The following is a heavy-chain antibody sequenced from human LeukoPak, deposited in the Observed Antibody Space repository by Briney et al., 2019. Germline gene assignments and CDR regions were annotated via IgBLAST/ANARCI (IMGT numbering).Heavy chain of an antibody. V-gene: IGHV4-59*01. CDR1: GGSISSYY. Sequence: PSETLSLTCTVSGGSISSYYWSWIRQPPGKGLEWIGYIYYSGSTNYNPSLKSRVTISVDTSKNQFSLKLSSVTAADTAVYYCARGDLNGGCFQHWGQGTLVTVSS. CDR3: ARGDLNGGCFQH. CDR2: IYYSGST. D-gene: IGHD4-23*01. J-gene: IGHJ1*01.